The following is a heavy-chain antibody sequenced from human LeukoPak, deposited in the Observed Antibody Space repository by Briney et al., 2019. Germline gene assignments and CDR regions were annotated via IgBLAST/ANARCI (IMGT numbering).Heavy chain of an antibody. V-gene: IGHV4-4*07. CDR3: ASLPAAPSQKYYYYYMDV. D-gene: IGHD2-2*01. CDR2: IHPSGST. CDR1: GDSISSYY. J-gene: IGHJ6*03. Sequence: MTSETLSLTCTVSGDSISSYYWSWVRQPAGKGLEWIGRIHPSGSTNYNPSLKSRVNLSVDTSKNQFSLKLSSVTAADTAVYYCASLPAAPSQKYYYYYMDVWGKGTTVTVSS.